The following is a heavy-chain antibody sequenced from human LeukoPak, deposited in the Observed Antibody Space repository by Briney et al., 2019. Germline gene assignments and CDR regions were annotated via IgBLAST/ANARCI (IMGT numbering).Heavy chain of an antibody. CDR2: IYSGGTT. CDR1: GGSISSDSYY. D-gene: IGHD2-15*01. CDR3: ARHSRNCSGGYCYLYY. Sequence: SETLSLTCAVPGGSISSDSYYWGWIRQPPGKGLEWIGSIYSGGTTYYNPSLKSRVTISVDTSMNQFSLKLTSVTAADAAAYYCARHSRNCSGGYCYLYYWGQGTLVTVSS. V-gene: IGHV4-39*01. J-gene: IGHJ4*02.